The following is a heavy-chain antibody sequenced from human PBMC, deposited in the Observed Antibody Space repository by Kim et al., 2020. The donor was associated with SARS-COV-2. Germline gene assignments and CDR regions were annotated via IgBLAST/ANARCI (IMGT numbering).Heavy chain of an antibody. CDR1: GYTFTGYY. J-gene: IGHJ6*02. CDR2: INPNSGGT. CDR3: ARGRLLWFGELLPPPNYYGMDV. D-gene: IGHD3-10*01. V-gene: IGHV1-2*04. Sequence: ASVKVSCKASGYTFTGYYMHWVRQAPGQGLEWMGWINPNSGGTNYAQKFQGWVTMTRDTSISTAYMELSRLRSDDTAVYYCARGRLLWFGELLPPPNYYGMDVWGQGTTVTVSS.